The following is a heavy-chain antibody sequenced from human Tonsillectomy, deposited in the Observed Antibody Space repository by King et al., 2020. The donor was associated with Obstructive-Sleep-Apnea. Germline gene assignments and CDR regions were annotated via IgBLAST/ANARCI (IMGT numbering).Heavy chain of an antibody. CDR1: GFTFNTYA. V-gene: IGHV3-30*04. D-gene: IGHD4-17*01. CDR3: ASLTTVIDGDY. Sequence: HVQLVESGGGVVQPGRSLRLSCAASGFTFNTYAMHWVRQPPGKGLEWVAVISKDGRNTYYADYVNGRFTISRDNSRNTLFLQLNSLRGDDTALYFCASLTTVIDGDYWGQGTLVTVSS. J-gene: IGHJ4*02. CDR2: ISKDGRNT.